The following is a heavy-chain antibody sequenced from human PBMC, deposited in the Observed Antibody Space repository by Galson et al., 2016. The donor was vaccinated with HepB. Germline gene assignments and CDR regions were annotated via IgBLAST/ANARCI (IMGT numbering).Heavy chain of an antibody. CDR3: ARYCSSPSCYSRGVSYYGMDV. CDR2: INPNTGDT. V-gene: IGHV1-2*02. Sequence: QSGAEVREPGASVKVSCKASGYSFTDYYMHWVRQAPGQGLEWMGWINPNTGDTNSAQNFQGRVTLTRDTSISTAYMELSRLRYVDTAVYYCARYCSSPSCYSRGVSYYGMDVWGKGTTVTVSS. CDR1: GYSFTDYY. D-gene: IGHD2-2*01. J-gene: IGHJ6*04.